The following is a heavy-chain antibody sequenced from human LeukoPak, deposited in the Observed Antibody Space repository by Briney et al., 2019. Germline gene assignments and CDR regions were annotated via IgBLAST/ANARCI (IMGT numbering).Heavy chain of an antibody. D-gene: IGHD3-22*01. V-gene: IGHV4-59*01. CDR3: ARVGGVTMIVVLIGDGFDI. CDR2: IYYSGST. J-gene: IGHJ3*02. Sequence: SETLSLTCTVSGGSINSYYWSWLRQPPGKGLEWIGYIYYSGSTNYNPSLKSRVTISVDTSKNQFSLKLNSVTAADQAVYYCARVGGVTMIVVLIGDGFDIWGQGTMVTVSS. CDR1: GGSINSYY.